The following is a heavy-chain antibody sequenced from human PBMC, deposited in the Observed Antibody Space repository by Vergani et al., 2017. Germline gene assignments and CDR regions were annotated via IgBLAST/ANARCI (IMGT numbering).Heavy chain of an antibody. CDR1: GGPFSGGSHY. V-gene: IGHV4-61*02. CDR2: IYNTGGT. CDR3: ASFSSGFVA. J-gene: IGHJ4*02. Sequence: QVQLKESGPGLVGPSETLSLTCTVSGGPFSGGSHYWSWIRQSAGKGLEWIGRIYNTGGTNYDPSLKTRVTMSVDTSKNQFSLKLASVTAADTAIYYCASFSSGFVAWGPGTPVTVSS. D-gene: IGHD5-12*01.